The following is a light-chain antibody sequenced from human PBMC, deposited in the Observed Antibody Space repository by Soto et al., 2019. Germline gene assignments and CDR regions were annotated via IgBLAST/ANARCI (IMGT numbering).Light chain of an antibody. J-gene: IGLJ2*01. CDR1: SFNIGSNT. V-gene: IGLV1-44*01. Sequence: QSVLTQPPSASGTPGQRVTISCSGSSFNIGSNTVTWYQHLPGTAPTLLIYSNNQRPSGVPDRVSGSKSGNSASLAISGLQSEDEADYYCAAWDDGLKGVVFGGGTKLTVL. CDR2: SNN. CDR3: AAWDDGLKGVV.